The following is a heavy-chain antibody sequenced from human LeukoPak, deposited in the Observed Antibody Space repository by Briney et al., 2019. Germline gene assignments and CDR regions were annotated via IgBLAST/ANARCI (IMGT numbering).Heavy chain of an antibody. CDR2: ISSSSSYI. CDR3: AKAPIKQNTVTTLIFDY. CDR1: GFTFSSHN. J-gene: IGHJ4*02. V-gene: IGHV3-21*04. D-gene: IGHD4-17*01. Sequence: KPGGSLRLSCAASGFTFSSHNMIWVRQAPGKGLEWVSSISSSSSYIYYADSVKGRFTISRHNAKNSLYLQMNSLRAEDTAVYYCAKAPIKQNTVTTLIFDYWGQGTLVTVSS.